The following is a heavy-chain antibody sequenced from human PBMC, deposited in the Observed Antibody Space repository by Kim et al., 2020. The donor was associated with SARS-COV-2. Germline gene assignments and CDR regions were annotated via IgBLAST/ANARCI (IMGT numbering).Heavy chain of an antibody. CDR1: GYSFTSYW. Sequence: GESLKISCKGSGYSFTSYWIGWVRRMPGKGLEWMGIIYPGDSDTRYSPPFQGQVTISPDKSISTAYLQWSSLKASDTAMYYCARHAFSRPRWWAYDILSYYYYGMDVWGQGTTVTVSS. CDR3: ARHAFSRPRWWAYDILSYYYYGMDV. J-gene: IGHJ6*02. D-gene: IGHD3-9*01. V-gene: IGHV5-51*01. CDR2: IYPGDSDT.